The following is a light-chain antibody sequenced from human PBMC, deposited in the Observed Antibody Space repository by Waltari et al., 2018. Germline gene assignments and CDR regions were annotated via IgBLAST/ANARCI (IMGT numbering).Light chain of an antibody. CDR2: RDD. V-gene: IGLV1-40*01. J-gene: IGLJ2*01. Sequence: QSVLTQPPSVSGAPGQSVTISCTGSSSNIGAGSDVHLYQQIPGSAPKVLIYRDDNRPSGVPGRFSGSKSGTSASLSVTGLHVEDEADYFCQSYDRDLNAVLFGGGTKLTVL. CDR3: QSYDRDLNAVL. CDR1: SSNIGAGSD.